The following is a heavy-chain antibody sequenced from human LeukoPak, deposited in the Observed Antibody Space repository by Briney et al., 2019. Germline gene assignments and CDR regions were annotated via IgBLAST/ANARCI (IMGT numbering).Heavy chain of an antibody. CDR1: GGSIGSSSYY. J-gene: IGHJ5*01. V-gene: IGHV4-39*02. Sequence: SETLSLTCSVSGGSIGSSSYYWGWIRQPPGTGLEWIGSIFRSGSTYYSASLKSRVSISVDTSKNHIALKLTSVTAADTAVYFCARRVGFYGSGSLNYFDPWGQGILVSVSS. D-gene: IGHD3-10*01. CDR2: IFRSGST. CDR3: ARRVGFYGSGSLNYFDP.